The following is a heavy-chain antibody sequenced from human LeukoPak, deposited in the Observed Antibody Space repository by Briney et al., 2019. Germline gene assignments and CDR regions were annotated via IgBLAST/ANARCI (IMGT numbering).Heavy chain of an antibody. CDR2: INPSGGST. CDR3: ATALAVAGRGLSR. CDR1: GYTFTSYY. J-gene: IGHJ4*02. D-gene: IGHD6-19*01. V-gene: IGHV1-46*01. Sequence: ASVKVSCKASGYTFTSYYMHWVRQAPGQGLEWMGIINPSGGSTSYAQKFQGRVTMTRDTSISTAYMELNRLRSDDTAVYSCATALAVAGRGLSRWGQGTLVTVSS.